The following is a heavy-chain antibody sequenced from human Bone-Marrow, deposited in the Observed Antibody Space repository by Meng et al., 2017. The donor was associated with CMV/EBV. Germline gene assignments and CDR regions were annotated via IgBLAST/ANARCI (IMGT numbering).Heavy chain of an antibody. CDR2: ISAYNGNT. J-gene: IGHJ6*02. V-gene: IGHV1-18*01. CDR3: ARSYDFWSGYYQINYYYGMDV. CDR1: GYTFTSYG. D-gene: IGHD3-3*01. Sequence: ASVKVSCKASGYTFTSYGISWVRQAPGQGLEWMGWISAYNGNTNYAQKLQGRVTMTTDTSTSTAYMELSRLRSDDTAVYYCARSYDFWSGYYQINYYYGMDVWGQGTTVTVSS.